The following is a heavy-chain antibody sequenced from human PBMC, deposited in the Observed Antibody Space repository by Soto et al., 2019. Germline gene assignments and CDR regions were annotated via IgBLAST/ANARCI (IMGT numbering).Heavy chain of an antibody. CDR3: ARAGSEYSSSSGYYYGMDV. J-gene: IGHJ6*02. D-gene: IGHD6-6*01. V-gene: IGHV4-59*12. CDR2: IYYSGST. CDR1: GGSISSYY. Sequence: PSETLSLTCTVSGGSISSYYWSWIWQPPGKGLEWIGYIYYSGSTYYNPSLKSRVTISVDTSKNQFSLKLSSVTAADTAVYYCARAGSEYSSSSGYYYGMDVWGQGTTVTVSS.